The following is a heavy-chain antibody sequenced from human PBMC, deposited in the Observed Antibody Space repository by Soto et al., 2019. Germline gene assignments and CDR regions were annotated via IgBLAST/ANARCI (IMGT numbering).Heavy chain of an antibody. V-gene: IGHV3-48*01. J-gene: IGHJ4*02. CDR3: ARDLYGDYIFDY. CDR1: GFTFISYS. Sequence: GSLRLSCAASGFTFISYSMNWVRQAPGKGLECVSYISSSTSTIYYADSVKGRFTISRDNAKNSLYLQMNSLRAEDTAVYYCARDLYGDYIFDYWGQGTLVTVSS. D-gene: IGHD4-17*01. CDR2: ISSSTSTI.